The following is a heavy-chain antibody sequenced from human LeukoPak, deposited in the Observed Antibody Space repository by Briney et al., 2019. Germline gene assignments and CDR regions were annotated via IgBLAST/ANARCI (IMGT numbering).Heavy chain of an antibody. D-gene: IGHD4-23*01. CDR2: IYYSGNT. CDR3: ANIRGVVKSSYYMDV. Sequence: SETLSLTCTVSGASINSYYWSWMRQPPGKGLEWIGYIYYSGNTNYNPSLKSRVTISVDTSKNQLSLKLSSVTAADTAVYYCANIRGVVKSSYYMDVWGKGTTATVSS. J-gene: IGHJ6*03. CDR1: GASINSYY. V-gene: IGHV4-59*01.